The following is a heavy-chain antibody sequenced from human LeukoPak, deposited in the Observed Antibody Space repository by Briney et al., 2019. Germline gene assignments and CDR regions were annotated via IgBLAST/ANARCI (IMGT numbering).Heavy chain of an antibody. D-gene: IGHD3-9*01. V-gene: IGHV4-39*01. Sequence: WVRQPPGKGLEWIGSIYYSGSTYYNPSLKSRVTISVDTSKNQFSLKLSSVTAADTAVYYCASQDFEKEFDYWGQGTLVTVSS. J-gene: IGHJ4*02. CDR2: IYYSGST. CDR3: ASQDFEKEFDY.